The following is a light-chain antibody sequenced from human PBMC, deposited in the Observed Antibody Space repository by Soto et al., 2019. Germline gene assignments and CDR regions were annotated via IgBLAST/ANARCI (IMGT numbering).Light chain of an antibody. V-gene: IGLV2-14*01. CDR1: SXDVGGFNY. CDR3: SSYTTSSSYG. Sequence: QSVLTQPASVSGSPGQSITISCTGTSXDVGGFNYVSWYQQHPGKAPKLLIFDVYSRPSGISNRFSGSKSGNTASLTISGLQAEDEADYYCSSYTTSSSYGFGAGTKVTVL. CDR2: DVY. J-gene: IGLJ1*01.